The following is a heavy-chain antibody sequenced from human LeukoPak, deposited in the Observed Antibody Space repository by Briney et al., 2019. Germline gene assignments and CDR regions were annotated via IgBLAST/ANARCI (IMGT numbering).Heavy chain of an antibody. CDR2: INPDSGGT. J-gene: IGHJ4*02. CDR1: GYTFTGYY. CDR3: AREEGEWFGELFLPFNY. Sequence: ASVKVSCKASGYTFTGYYMHWVRQAPGHGLEWMGWINPDSGGTNYAQKFQGRVTMTRDTSINTAYMELSRLRSDDTAVYYCAREEGEWFGELFLPFNYWGQGTLVTVSS. D-gene: IGHD3-10*01. V-gene: IGHV1-2*02.